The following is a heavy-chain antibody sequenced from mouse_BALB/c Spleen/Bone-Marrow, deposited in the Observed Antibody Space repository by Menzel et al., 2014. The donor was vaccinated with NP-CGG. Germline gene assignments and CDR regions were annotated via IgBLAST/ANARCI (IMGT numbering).Heavy chain of an antibody. V-gene: IGHV1-7*01. Sequence: QVQLKQSGAELAKPGASVKMSCKASGYTFTSYWMHWVKQRPGQGLEWIGYINPSTGYTDYNQKFNDKATLTADKSSSTAFMQLSSLTSKDPAVYYCARGNPLYAMDYWGQGTSVTVPS. D-gene: IGHD2-1*01. J-gene: IGHJ4*01. CDR3: ARGNPLYAMDY. CDR2: INPSTGYT. CDR1: GYTFTSYW.